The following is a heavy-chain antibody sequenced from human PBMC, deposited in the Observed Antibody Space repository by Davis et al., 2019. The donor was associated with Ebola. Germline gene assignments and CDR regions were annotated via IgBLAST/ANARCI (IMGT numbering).Heavy chain of an antibody. V-gene: IGHV4-34*01. D-gene: IGHD2-8*02. CDR3: ARGVVSIFGYYYYMDV. Sequence: PSETLSLTCAVYGGSFSGYYWSWIRQPPGKGLEWIGEINHSGSTNYNPSLKSRVTISVDTSKNQFSLKLTSLTAADAAVYYCARGVVSIFGYYYYMDVWGKGTTVTVSS. CDR2: INHSGST. J-gene: IGHJ6*03. CDR1: GGSFSGYY.